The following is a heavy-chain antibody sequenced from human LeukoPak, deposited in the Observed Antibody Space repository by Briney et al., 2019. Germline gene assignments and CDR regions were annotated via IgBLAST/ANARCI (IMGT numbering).Heavy chain of an antibody. CDR2: IYYSGST. CDR3: ARSRYYYDSSGYYMEATHNWFDP. J-gene: IGHJ5*02. D-gene: IGHD3-22*01. CDR1: GGSISSGGYY. Sequence: SETLSLTCTVSGGSISSGGYYWSWIRQHPGTGLEWIGYIYYSGSTYYNPSLKSRVTISVDTSKNQFSLKLSSVTAADTAVYYCARSRYYYDSSGYYMEATHNWFDPWGQGTLVTVSS. V-gene: IGHV4-31*03.